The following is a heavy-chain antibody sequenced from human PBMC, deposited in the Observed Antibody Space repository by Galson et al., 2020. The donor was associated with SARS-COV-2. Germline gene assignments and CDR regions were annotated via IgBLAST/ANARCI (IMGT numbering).Heavy chain of an antibody. CDR3: ARAPIQLWCYYRDV. D-gene: IGHD5-18*01. CDR2: IYSRGSP. Sequence: SETLSLTCTVSSRSISSYYCSCIRQPPGKGLEWIGYIYSRGSPNYTPSLKSRVTISVDTSKNQFSLKLSSVTAADTAVYYCARAPIQLWCYYRDVWGKGTTVTVS. V-gene: IGHV4-59*01. CDR1: SRSISSYY. J-gene: IGHJ6*03.